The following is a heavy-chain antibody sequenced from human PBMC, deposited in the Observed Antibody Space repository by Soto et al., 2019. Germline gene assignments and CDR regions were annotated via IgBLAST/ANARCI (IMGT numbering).Heavy chain of an antibody. D-gene: IGHD4-17*01. CDR2: ISYDGSNK. V-gene: IGHV3-30-3*01. CDR3: AVFSTVVTPGY. CDR1: GFTFSSYA. Sequence: VQLVASGGGVVQPGRSLRLSCAASGFTFSSYAMHWVRQAPGKGLEWVAVISYDGSNKYYADSVKGRFTISRDNSKNTLYLQMNSLRAEDTAVYYCAVFSTVVTPGYWGQGTLVTVSS. J-gene: IGHJ4*02.